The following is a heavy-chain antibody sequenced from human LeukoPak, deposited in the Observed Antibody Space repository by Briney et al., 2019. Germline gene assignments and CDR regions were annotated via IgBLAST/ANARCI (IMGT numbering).Heavy chain of an antibody. D-gene: IGHD6-19*01. CDR2: ISDGGSST. CDR1: GFTFKNSW. Sequence: GSLRLSCAASGFTFKNSWMHWVRQAPGKGPVWVSRISDGGSSTTYADSVKGRFTISRDDAKNTLYLQMNSLRAEDTAVYYCARSSGWNYFDYWGQGTLVTVSS. CDR3: ARSSGWNYFDY. J-gene: IGHJ4*02. V-gene: IGHV3-74*01.